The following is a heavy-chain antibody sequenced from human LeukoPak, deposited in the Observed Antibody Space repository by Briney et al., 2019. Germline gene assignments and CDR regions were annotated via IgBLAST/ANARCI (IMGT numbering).Heavy chain of an antibody. V-gene: IGHV4-59*01. CDR2: IYYSGST. CDR1: GGSISSYY. D-gene: IGHD3-3*01. Sequence: SETLSLTCTVSGGSISSYYWSWIRQPPGKGLEWIGYIYYSGSTNYNPSLKSRVTISVDTSKSQFSLKLSSVTAADTAVYYCARMYYDFWSGYSPYYMDVWGRGTTVTVSS. J-gene: IGHJ6*03. CDR3: ARMYYDFWSGYSPYYMDV.